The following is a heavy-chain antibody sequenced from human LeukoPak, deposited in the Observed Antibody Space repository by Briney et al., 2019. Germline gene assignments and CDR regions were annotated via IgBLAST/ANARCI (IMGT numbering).Heavy chain of an antibody. CDR2: INHSGST. J-gene: IGHJ4*02. Sequence: SETLSLTCAVYGGSFSGYYWSWIRQPPGKGLEWIGEINHSGSTNYNPSLKSRVTISVDTSKNQFSLKLSSVTAADTAVYYCSLGYCSSTSCQPFDYWGQGTLVTVS. CDR1: GGSFSGYY. D-gene: IGHD2-2*01. CDR3: SLGYCSSTSCQPFDY. V-gene: IGHV4-34*01.